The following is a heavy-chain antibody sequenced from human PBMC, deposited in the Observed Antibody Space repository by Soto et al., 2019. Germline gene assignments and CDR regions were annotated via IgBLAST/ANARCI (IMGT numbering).Heavy chain of an antibody. Sequence: QVQLVESGGGVVQPGRSLRLSCAASGFTFSSYGMHWVRQAPGKGLEWVAVIWYDGSNKYYVDSVKGRFTISRDNSKNTLYLQMSSLRAEDTAVYYCAVSNYAFDAFDIWGQGTMVTVSS. CDR3: AVSNYAFDAFDI. D-gene: IGHD4-4*01. CDR1: GFTFSSYG. V-gene: IGHV3-33*01. J-gene: IGHJ3*02. CDR2: IWYDGSNK.